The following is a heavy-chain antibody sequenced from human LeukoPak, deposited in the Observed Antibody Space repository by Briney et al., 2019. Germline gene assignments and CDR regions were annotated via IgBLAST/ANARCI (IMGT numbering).Heavy chain of an antibody. V-gene: IGHV3-30*18. J-gene: IGHJ4*02. CDR1: GFTFSSYG. D-gene: IGHD3-22*01. Sequence: GGSLRLSCAASGFTFSSYGMHGVRQAPGKGLEGVAVISYDGSNKYYADSVKGRFTISRDNSKNTLYLQMNSLRAEDTAVYYCAKGDYDSSGYADYWGQGTLVTVSS. CDR2: ISYDGSNK. CDR3: AKGDYDSSGYADY.